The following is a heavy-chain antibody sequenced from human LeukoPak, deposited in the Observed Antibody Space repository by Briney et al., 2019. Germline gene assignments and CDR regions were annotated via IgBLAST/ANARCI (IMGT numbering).Heavy chain of an antibody. CDR1: GGSISSYY. CDR2: IYTIGST. D-gene: IGHD3-16*02. V-gene: IGHV4-4*07. J-gene: IGHJ4*02. CDR3: ARERRYYDYVWGSYRTGYYFDY. Sequence: SETLSLTCTLSGGSISSYYWSWIRQPAGKGLEWIGRIYTIGSTNYNPSLKSRVTMSVDTSKNQFSLKLSSVTAADTAVYYCARERRYYDYVWGSYRTGYYFDYWGQGTLVTVSS.